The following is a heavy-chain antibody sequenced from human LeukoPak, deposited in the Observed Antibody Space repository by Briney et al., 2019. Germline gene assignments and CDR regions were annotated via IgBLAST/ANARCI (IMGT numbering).Heavy chain of an antibody. D-gene: IGHD5-18*01. V-gene: IGHV3-30*04. CDR3: ARETDTENNWFDP. J-gene: IGHJ5*02. CDR2: ISYDGSNK. Sequence: GGSLRLSCAASGFTFSSYAMHGVRQAPGKGREGVAVISYDGSNKYYAESVKVRFTISRDNSKNTLYLQMNSLRAEDTAVYYCARETDTENNWFDPWGQGTLVTVSS. CDR1: GFTFSSYA.